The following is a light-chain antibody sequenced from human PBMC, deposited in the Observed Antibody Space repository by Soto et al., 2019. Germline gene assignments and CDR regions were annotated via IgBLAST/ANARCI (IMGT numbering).Light chain of an antibody. J-gene: IGKJ1*01. V-gene: IGKV3-11*01. CDR3: QQRSSWPPT. CDR2: DTS. CDR1: QSVSRH. Sequence: EIVMTQSQTTLSVSPGATATISGRASQSVSRHLAWYQQRPGQAPRLLIYDTSNRVTGIPARFSGSGSGTDFTLTISSLAPEDFAVYYCQQRSSWPPTFGQGTKVDIK.